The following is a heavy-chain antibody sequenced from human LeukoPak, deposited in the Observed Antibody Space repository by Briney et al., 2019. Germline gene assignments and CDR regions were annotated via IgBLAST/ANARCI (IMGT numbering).Heavy chain of an antibody. CDR3: ARDMGYCSSSNCYTYYLDY. CDR2: ISGGSDHT. CDR1: GFTFRDYW. V-gene: IGHV3-11*05. Sequence: GGSLRLSCAASGFTFRDYWVSWIRQAPGKGLEWVSYISGGSDHTNYADSVKGRFTISRDNAKNSLYLQMNSLTDEDTAVYYCARDMGYCSSSNCYTYYLDYWGQGTLVTVSS. D-gene: IGHD2-2*01. J-gene: IGHJ4*02.